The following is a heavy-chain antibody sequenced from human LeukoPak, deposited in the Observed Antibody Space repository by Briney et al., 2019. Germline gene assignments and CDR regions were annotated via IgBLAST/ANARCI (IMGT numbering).Heavy chain of an antibody. CDR3: ARASRITIFGVAHAHWFDP. V-gene: IGHV3-13*01. Sequence: GGSLRLSCAASGFTFSSYDMHWVRQATGKGLEWVSAIGTAGDTYYPGSVKGRFTISRENAKNSLYLQMNSLRAGDTAVYYCARASRITIFGVAHAHWFDPWGQGTLVTVSS. CDR2: IGTAGDT. D-gene: IGHD3-3*01. J-gene: IGHJ5*02. CDR1: GFTFSSYD.